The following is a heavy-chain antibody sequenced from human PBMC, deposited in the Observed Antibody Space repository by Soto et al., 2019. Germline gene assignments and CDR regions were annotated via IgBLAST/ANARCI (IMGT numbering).Heavy chain of an antibody. J-gene: IGHJ5*02. Sequence: QVQLVQFGAEVKKPGASVKVSCKASGYIFTDYHIHWVRQAPGQGLEFMGWINTDNGGAGSAQQLPGGHTVPRNTSITTVYLELSNQRSDATAVYFCAKERDSNSLHPSYNWFDTWGQGTLITVSS. CDR1: GYIFTDYH. CDR3: AKERDSNSLHPSYNWFDT. V-gene: IGHV1-2*02. D-gene: IGHD1-1*01. CDR2: INTDNGGA.